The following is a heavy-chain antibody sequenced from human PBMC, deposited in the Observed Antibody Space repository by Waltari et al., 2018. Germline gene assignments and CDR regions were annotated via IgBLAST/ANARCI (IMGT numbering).Heavy chain of an antibody. J-gene: IGHJ5*02. CDR2: INPNSGGT. V-gene: IGHV1-2*02. D-gene: IGHD4-17*01. CDR3: ARGDYGDYVRWFDP. Sequence: QVQLVQSGAEVTKPGDSVKVSCKAAGYTFTGYYRHWVRQAPGQGLEWMGWINPNSGGTNYAQKFQGRVTMTRDTSISTAYMELSRLRSDDTAVYYCARGDYGDYVRWFDPWGQGTLVTVSS. CDR1: GYTFTGYY.